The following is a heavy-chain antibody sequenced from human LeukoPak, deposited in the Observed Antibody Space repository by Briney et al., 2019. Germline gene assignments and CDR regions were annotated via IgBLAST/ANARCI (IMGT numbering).Heavy chain of an antibody. J-gene: IGHJ4*02. D-gene: IGHD3-10*01. CDR1: GFTFSNYW. Sequence: PGGSLRLSCAASGFTFSNYWMSWVRQAPGKGLEWVANTHGSEKYYVDSEKGRFTISRDNAKNSLYLQMNSLRAEDTAVYYCARETPYGSLTFDYWGQGTLVTVSS. V-gene: IGHV3-7*03. CDR2: THGSEK. CDR3: ARETPYGSLTFDY.